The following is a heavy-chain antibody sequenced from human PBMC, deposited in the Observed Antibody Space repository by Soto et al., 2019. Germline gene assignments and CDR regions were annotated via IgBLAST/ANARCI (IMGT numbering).Heavy chain of an antibody. D-gene: IGHD2-8*01. V-gene: IGHV1-8*01. J-gene: IGHJ4*02. Sequence: ASVKVSCKASGYTFTSYYINWVRQATGQGLEWMGWMNPNSGNTGYAQKFQGRVTMTRNTSISTAYMELSSLRSEDTAVYYCARGLFRTNGVCYKGWFDYWGQGTLVTVSS. CDR1: GYTFTSYY. CDR3: ARGLFRTNGVCYKGWFDY. CDR2: MNPNSGNT.